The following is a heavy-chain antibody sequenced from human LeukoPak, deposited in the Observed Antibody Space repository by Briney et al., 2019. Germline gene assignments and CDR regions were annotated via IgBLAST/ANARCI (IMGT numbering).Heavy chain of an antibody. CDR1: GFTFSSYG. J-gene: IGHJ4*02. CDR3: AKAGRPRVRADYDSSGYYGGDY. Sequence: PGGTLRLSCAASGFTFSSYGMSWVRQAPGKGLEWVSAISGSGGSTYYADSVKGRFTISRDNSKNTLYLQMNSLRAEDTAVYYCAKAGRPRVRADYDSSGYYGGDYWGQGTLVTVSS. D-gene: IGHD3-22*01. V-gene: IGHV3-23*01. CDR2: ISGSGGST.